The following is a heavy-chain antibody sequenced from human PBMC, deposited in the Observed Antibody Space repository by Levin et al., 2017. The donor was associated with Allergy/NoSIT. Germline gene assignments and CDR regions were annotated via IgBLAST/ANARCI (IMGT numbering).Heavy chain of an antibody. CDR3: ARDRDVWYFDL. V-gene: IGHV3-7*04. J-gene: IGHJ2*01. CDR1: GFTFSSYW. CDR2: IKQDGSEK. Sequence: ASVKVSCAASGFTFSSYWMSWVRQAPGKGLEWVANIKQDGSEKYYVDSVKGRFTISRDNAKNSLYLQMNSLRAEDTAVYYCARDRDVWYFDLWGRGTLVTVSS.